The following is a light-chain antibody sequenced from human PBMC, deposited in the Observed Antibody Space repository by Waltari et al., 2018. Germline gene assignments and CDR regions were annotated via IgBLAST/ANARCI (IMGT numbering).Light chain of an antibody. CDR3: QSFNNWQVS. J-gene: IGKJ4*01. Sequence: EIVMTQSPAALSVSPGERVTLPCRASQSVDTNLAWYQQKPGQAPRLLIYGASTRATDIPARFSGSGSGTDFTLTISSLQSKDFAVYHCQSFNNWQVSFGGGTKVEIK. CDR1: QSVDTN. V-gene: IGKV3-15*01. CDR2: GAS.